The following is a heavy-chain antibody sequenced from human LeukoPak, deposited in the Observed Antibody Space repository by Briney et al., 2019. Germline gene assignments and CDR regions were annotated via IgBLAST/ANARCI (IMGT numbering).Heavy chain of an antibody. V-gene: IGHV1-18*01. CDR3: ARGLRQLAYYYYYYYMDV. Sequence: ASVKVSCKASGYTFTSYGISWVRQAPGQGLEWMGWISAYNGNTNYAQKLQGRVTMTTDTSTSTAYMELRSLRSDDTAVYYCARGLRQLAYYYYYYYMDVWGKGTTVTVSS. CDR2: ISAYNGNT. CDR1: GYTFTSYG. D-gene: IGHD6-6*01. J-gene: IGHJ6*03.